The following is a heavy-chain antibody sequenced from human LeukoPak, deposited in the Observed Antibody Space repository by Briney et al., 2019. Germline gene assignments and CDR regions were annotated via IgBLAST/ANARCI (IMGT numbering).Heavy chain of an antibody. V-gene: IGHV3-30-3*01. CDR2: ISYDGSNK. CDR1: GFTFSSYA. J-gene: IGHJ4*02. Sequence: PGGSLRLSCAASGFTFSSYAMHWVRQAPGKGLEWVAVISYDGSNKYYADSVKGRFTISRDNSKNTLYLQMNSLRAEDTAVYYCARGGYDFWSGALDYWGQGTLVTVSS. D-gene: IGHD3-3*01. CDR3: ARGGYDFWSGALDY.